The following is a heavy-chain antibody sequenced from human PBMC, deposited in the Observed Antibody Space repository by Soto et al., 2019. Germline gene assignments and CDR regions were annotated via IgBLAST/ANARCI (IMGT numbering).Heavy chain of an antibody. CDR2: TSNNGNT. CDR1: GFPFNTYG. J-gene: IGHJ5*02. CDR3: AKDLRPGLIVPTKSGFDP. Sequence: GGSLRLSCEAAGFPFNTYGMTWFRQVPGMGLEWVSTTSNNGNTDFAESVRGRFTVSRDNSKNILYLQMTNLRVEDAAIYFCAKDLRPGLIVPTKSGFDPWGQGTLVTVSS. V-gene: IGHV3-23*01. D-gene: IGHD2-21*01.